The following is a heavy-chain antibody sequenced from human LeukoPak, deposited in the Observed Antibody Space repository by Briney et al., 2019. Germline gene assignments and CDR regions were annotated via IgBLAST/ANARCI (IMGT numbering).Heavy chain of an antibody. CDR1: GYTFTSYD. D-gene: IGHD3-10*01. V-gene: IGHV1-8*01. J-gene: IGHJ3*02. Sequence: VSVKVSCKASGYTFTSYDVNWVRQATGQGLEWIGWMNPNSGNTGYAQKYQGRVNMPRNTSITTAYMELSSLRSEDTAVYYCARGAYYGSGSYYSAFDIWGQGTMVTVSS. CDR2: MNPNSGNT. CDR3: ARGAYYGSGSYYSAFDI.